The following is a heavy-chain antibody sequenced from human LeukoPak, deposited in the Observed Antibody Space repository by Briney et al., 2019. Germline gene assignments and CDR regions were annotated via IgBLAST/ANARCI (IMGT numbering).Heavy chain of an antibody. CDR1: GGSISSYY. CDR2: IYYSGST. Sequence: SETLSLTCTVSGGSISSYYWSWIRQPPGKGLEWIGYIYYSGSTNYSPSLKSRVTISVDTSKNQFSLKLSSVTAADTAVYYCARHRGWLQDAFDIWGQGTMVTVSS. V-gene: IGHV4-59*08. CDR3: ARHRGWLQDAFDI. D-gene: IGHD5-24*01. J-gene: IGHJ3*02.